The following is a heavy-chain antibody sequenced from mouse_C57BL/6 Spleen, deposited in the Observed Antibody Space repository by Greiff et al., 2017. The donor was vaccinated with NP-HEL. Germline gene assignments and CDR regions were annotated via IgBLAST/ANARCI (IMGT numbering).Heavy chain of an antibody. CDR2: IYPGSGST. CDR1: GYTFTSYW. Sequence: QVQLQQSGAELVKPGASVKMSCKASGYTFTSYWITWVKQRPGPGLEWIGDIYPGSGSTNYNEKFKSKATLTVDTSSSTAYMQLSSLTSEDSAVYYCARGGHYYGSSPWYFDVWGTGTTVTVSS. CDR3: ARGGHYYGSSPWYFDV. D-gene: IGHD1-1*01. V-gene: IGHV1-55*01. J-gene: IGHJ1*03.